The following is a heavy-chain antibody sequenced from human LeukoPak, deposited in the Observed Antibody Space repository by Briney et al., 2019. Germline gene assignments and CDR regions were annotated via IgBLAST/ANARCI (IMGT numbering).Heavy chain of an antibody. J-gene: IGHJ3*02. CDR3: VRLLDNDSSGDPDTFDM. CDR2: MSYSGRS. CDR1: GGSINSHF. D-gene: IGHD3-22*01. V-gene: IGHV4-59*11. Sequence: SETLSLTCTVSGGSINSHFWSWIRRPPGKGLEWIGFMSYSGRSRYNPSLQGRVTISVDTSESIFSLKLTSVTAADTAVYYCVRLLDNDSSGDPDTFDMWGQGTVVIVSS.